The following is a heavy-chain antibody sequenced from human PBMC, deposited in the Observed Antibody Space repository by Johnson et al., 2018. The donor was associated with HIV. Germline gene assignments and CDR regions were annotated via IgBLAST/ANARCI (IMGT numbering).Heavy chain of an antibody. CDR1: GFTFSSYA. CDR2: ISGRGGST. Sequence: VQLVESGGGVVRPGGSLRLSCAASGFTFSSYAMSWVRQAPGKGLEWFSAISGRGGSTYYADSVKGRFTISRDNSKNTLYLQMNSLRAEDTSGDYCASRQYFSSFDIWGQWTMVTVSS. CDR3: ASRQYFSSFDI. J-gene: IGHJ3*02. V-gene: IGHV3-23*04. D-gene: IGHD3-3*01.